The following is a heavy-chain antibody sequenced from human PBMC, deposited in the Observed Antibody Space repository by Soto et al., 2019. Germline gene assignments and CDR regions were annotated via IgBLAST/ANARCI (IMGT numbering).Heavy chain of an antibody. D-gene: IGHD2-2*01. J-gene: IGHJ4*02. Sequence: LRLSCAASGFTFGTYSMNWVRQDPGKGLEWVSYINSNSRTIYYADSVKGRFTISRDNARNSLYLQMNSLRDEDTAVYYCARDHCGSTSCSSIGFDYWGQGTLVTVSS. V-gene: IGHV3-48*02. CDR1: GFTFGTYS. CDR2: INSNSRTI. CDR3: ARDHCGSTSCSSIGFDY.